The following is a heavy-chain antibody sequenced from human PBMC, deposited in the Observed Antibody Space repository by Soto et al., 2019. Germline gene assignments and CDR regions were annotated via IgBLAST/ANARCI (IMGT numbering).Heavy chain of an antibody. CDR1: GYSISSGYY. J-gene: IGHJ4*02. CDR3: ARVNWVVDY. Sequence: SETLSLTCAVSGYSISSGYYWGWIRQPPGKGLEGIGSIRHSGTTDYNPSLKGRVTMSVDTSKNQFSLKLSSVTAADTAVYYCARVNWVVDYWGQGTLVTVSS. CDR2: IRHSGTT. V-gene: IGHV4-38-2*01. D-gene: IGHD7-27*01.